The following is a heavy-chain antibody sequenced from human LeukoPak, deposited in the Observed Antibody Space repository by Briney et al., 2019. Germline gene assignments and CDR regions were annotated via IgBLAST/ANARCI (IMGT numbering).Heavy chain of an antibody. V-gene: IGHV3-7*01. CDR2: VKQDGSEK. Sequence: GGSLRLSCAASGFTFSSYWMTWVRQAPGKGLEWVANVKQDGSEKYCVDSVKGRFTISRDNAKSSLYLQMNSLRADDTAVYYCARERSSGWSSAMDVWGQGTTVTVSS. CDR1: GFTFSSYW. CDR3: ARERSSGWSSAMDV. D-gene: IGHD6-19*01. J-gene: IGHJ6*02.